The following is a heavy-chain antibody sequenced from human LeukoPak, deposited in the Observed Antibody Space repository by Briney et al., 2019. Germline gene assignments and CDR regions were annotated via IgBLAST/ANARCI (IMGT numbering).Heavy chain of an antibody. D-gene: IGHD3-10*01. J-gene: IGHJ4*02. CDR2: IWYDGSNR. V-gene: IGHV3-33*08. Sequence: GGSLRLSCAASGFTFSSCGMHWVRQAPGKGLEWVAVIWYDGSNRYYEDSVKGRFTISRDNAKRSLYLQLNSLRDEDTAVFYCARGAFTMVRGAYDYWGQGTLVTVSS. CDR1: GFTFSSCG. CDR3: ARGAFTMVRGAYDY.